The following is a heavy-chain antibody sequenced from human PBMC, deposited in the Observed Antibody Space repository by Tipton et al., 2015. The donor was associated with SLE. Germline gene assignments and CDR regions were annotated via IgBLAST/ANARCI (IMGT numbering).Heavy chain of an antibody. J-gene: IGHJ4*02. Sequence: TLSLTCTVSSGSISSSSYYWGWIRQPPGKGLEWIGSIYYSGSTYYTPSLKSRVTISLDTSKNQFSLKVSSVTAADTAVYYCARDNSGWYYFDYWGQGTLVTVSS. CDR1: SGSISSSSYY. CDR2: IYYSGST. CDR3: ARDNSGWYYFDY. D-gene: IGHD6-19*01. V-gene: IGHV4-39*07.